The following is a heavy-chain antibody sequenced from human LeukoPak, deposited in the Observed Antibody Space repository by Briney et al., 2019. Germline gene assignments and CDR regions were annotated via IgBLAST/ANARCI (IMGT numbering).Heavy chain of an antibody. J-gene: IGHJ4*02. CDR3: ASGYDLPY. D-gene: IGHD5-12*01. CDR1: TFTFSNYE. Sequence: GGSLRLSCAASTFTFSNYEMNWVRQAPGKGLEWISYISRSGSTTYYADSVKGRFTISRDNAKNSLYLQMNSLRAEDTAVYYCASGYDLPYWGQGTLVTVSS. CDR2: ISRSGSTT. V-gene: IGHV3-48*03.